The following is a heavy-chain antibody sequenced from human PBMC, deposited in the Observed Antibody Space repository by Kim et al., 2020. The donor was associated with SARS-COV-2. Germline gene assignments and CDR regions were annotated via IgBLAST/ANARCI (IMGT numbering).Heavy chain of an antibody. CDR1: VGTFSSYA. Sequence: SVKVSCKASVGTFSSYAISWVRQAPGQGLEWMGGIIPIFGTANYAQKFQGRVTITADESTSTAYMELSSLRSEDTAVYYFSSRTGRGDYYYYGMDVWGQ. CDR2: IIPIFGTA. J-gene: IGHJ6*02. CDR3: SSRTGRGDYYYYGMDV. D-gene: IGHD3-10*01. V-gene: IGHV1-69*13.